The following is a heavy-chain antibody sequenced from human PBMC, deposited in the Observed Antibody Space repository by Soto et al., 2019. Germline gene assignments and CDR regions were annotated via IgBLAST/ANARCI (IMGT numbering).Heavy chain of an antibody. CDR2: IRSKAYGETT. J-gene: IGHJ4*02. CDR1: GFTFGDYA. Sequence: GGSLRLSCTASGFTFGDYAMSWVRQAPGKGLEWVGFIRSKAYGETTEYAASVKGRFTISRDDSAYSVYLQMNNLRVEDTAVYYCAKDAVSFDGVWLAHVWGQGTVVTVSS. V-gene: IGHV3-49*04. D-gene: IGHD3-9*01. CDR3: AKDAVSFDGVWLAHV.